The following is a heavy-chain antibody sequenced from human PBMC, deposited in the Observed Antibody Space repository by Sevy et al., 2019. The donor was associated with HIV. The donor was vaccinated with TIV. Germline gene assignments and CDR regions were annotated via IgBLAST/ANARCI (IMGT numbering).Heavy chain of an antibody. D-gene: IGHD2-8*01. J-gene: IGHJ4*02. Sequence: GGSLRLSCATSGFRFGDFWMNWVRQAPGKGLEWVANIKQDGGHRYYVDSVKGRFTISRGNAKNSLYLQMDSLTVEDKAVYYCASVRGYICSHGVCSPYYCDSWGQGTLVTVSS. CDR1: GFRFGDFW. CDR3: ASVRGYICSHGVCSPYYCDS. CDR2: IKQDGGHR. V-gene: IGHV3-7*01.